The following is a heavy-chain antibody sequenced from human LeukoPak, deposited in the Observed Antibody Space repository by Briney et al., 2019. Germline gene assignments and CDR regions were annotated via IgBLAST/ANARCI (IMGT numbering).Heavy chain of an antibody. D-gene: IGHD3-22*01. Sequence: GGSLRLSCAAPGFTFSSYSMNWVRQAPGKGLEWVSSISSSSSYIYYADSVKGRFTISRDNAKNSLYLQMNSLRAEDTAVYYCARASMIVSPSDAFDIWGQGTMVTVSS. CDR3: ARASMIVSPSDAFDI. V-gene: IGHV3-21*01. J-gene: IGHJ3*02. CDR2: ISSSSSYI. CDR1: GFTFSSYS.